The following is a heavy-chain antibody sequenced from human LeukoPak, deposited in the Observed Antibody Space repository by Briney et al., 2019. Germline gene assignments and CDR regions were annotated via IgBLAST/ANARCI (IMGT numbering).Heavy chain of an antibody. Sequence: AAVIVSSKQSLYFFTVYYMQWVRQAPGQGREWVGWIKPNNVGTKNAQKCQGKVPMTRDRSSSTAHMELSSLRSDDTAVNYCARESDSSPDAFDIWGQGTMVTVPS. V-gene: IGHV1-2*02. CDR2: IKPNNVGT. J-gene: IGHJ3*02. CDR1: LYFFTVYY. CDR3: ARESDSSPDAFDI. D-gene: IGHD6-13*01.